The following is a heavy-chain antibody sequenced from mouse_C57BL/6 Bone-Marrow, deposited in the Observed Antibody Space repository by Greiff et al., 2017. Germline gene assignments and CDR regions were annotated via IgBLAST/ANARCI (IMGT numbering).Heavy chain of an antibody. Sequence: VQLQQSGPELVKPGASVKMSCKASGYTFTDYNMHWVKQSHGKSLEWIGYINPNNGGTSYNQKFKGKATLTVNKSSSTAYMELRSLTSADSAVSYCARDYGSSQFAYWGQGTLVTVSA. V-gene: IGHV1-22*01. D-gene: IGHD1-1*01. CDR2: INPNNGGT. CDR1: GYTFTDYN. CDR3: ARDYGSSQFAY. J-gene: IGHJ3*01.